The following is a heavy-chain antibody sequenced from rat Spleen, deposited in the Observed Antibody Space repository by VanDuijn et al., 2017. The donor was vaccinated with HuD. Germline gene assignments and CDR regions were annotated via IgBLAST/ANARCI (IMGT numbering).Heavy chain of an antibody. CDR3: ARDLMYTTAPLDY. CDR1: GYSITSNY. V-gene: IGHV3-1*01. D-gene: IGHD1-6*01. J-gene: IGHJ2*01. CDR2: ISYSGST. Sequence: EVQLQESGPGLVKPSQSLSLTCSVTGYSITSNYWGWIRKFPGNKMEWIGHISYSGSTSYNPSLKSQISITRDTSKNKFFLQLNSVTNEDTATYYCARDLMYTTAPLDYWGQGVMVTVSS.